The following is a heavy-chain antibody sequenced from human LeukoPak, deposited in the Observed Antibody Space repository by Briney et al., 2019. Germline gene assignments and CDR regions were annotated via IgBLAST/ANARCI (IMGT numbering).Heavy chain of an antibody. CDR2: INHSGST. J-gene: IGHJ4*02. D-gene: IGHD6-13*01. Sequence: SETLSLTCAVYGGSFSGYYWSWIRQPPGKGLEWIGEINHSGSTNYNPSLRSRVTISVDTSKNQFSLKLSSVTAADTAVYYCARVSPDSSSWYTDYWGQGTLVTVSS. V-gene: IGHV4-34*01. CDR1: GGSFSGYY. CDR3: ARVSPDSSSWYTDY.